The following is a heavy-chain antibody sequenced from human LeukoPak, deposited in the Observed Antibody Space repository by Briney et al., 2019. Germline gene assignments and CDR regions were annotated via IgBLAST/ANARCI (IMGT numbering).Heavy chain of an antibody. CDR2: ISGSGSPT. J-gene: IGHJ4*02. CDR1: GFTFSSYE. Sequence: GGSLRLSCVASGFTFSSYEMIWIRQAPGKGLEWVSYISGSGSPTYYADSVRGRFTTSRDNAENSLYLQMNNLRAEDTAIYYCAREREDCSSSSCYEEFDCWGQGTLVTVSS. CDR3: AREREDCSSSSCYEEFDC. D-gene: IGHD2-2*01. V-gene: IGHV3-48*03.